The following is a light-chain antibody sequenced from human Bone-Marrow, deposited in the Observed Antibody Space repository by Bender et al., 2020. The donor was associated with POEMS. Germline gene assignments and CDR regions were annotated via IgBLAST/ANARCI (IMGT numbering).Light chain of an antibody. V-gene: IGLV1-36*01. J-gene: IGLJ3*02. Sequence: QSVVTQPPSTSGAPGQRVTISCSGSTSYIGSNSVFWYHQLPGTAPKLLIYYDDLLTPGVSDRFSASKSGTSASLAISELKSEDEAIYYCSAWDDSLSGWVFGGGTKLTVL. CDR2: YDD. CDR3: SAWDDSLSGWV. CDR1: TSYIGSNS.